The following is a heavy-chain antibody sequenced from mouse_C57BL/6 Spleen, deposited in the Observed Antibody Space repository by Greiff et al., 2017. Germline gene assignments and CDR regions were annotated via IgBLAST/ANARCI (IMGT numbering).Heavy chain of an antibody. D-gene: IGHD2-4*01. CDR1: GYAFSSYW. CDR3: ARQGLRRGYYAMDY. CDR2: IYPGAGDT. J-gene: IGHJ4*01. Sequence: VQLQQSGAELVKPGASVKISCKASGYAFSSYWMNWVKQRPGKGLEWIGQIYPGAGDTNYNGKFKGKATLTADKSSSTAYMQLSSLTSEDSAVYFCARQGLRRGYYAMDYWGQGTSVTVSS. V-gene: IGHV1-80*01.